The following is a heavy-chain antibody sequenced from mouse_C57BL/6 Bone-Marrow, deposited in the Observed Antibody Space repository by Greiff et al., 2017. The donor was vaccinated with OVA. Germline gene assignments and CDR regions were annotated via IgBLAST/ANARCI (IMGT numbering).Heavy chain of an antibody. Sequence: VQLQQSGAELVRPGASVKLSCTASGFNIKDYYMHWVKQRPEQGLEWIGRIDPEDGDTEYAPKFQGKATMTAETSSNTAYLQLSSLTSEDTAVYYCTTLSGGFAYWGQGTLVTVSA. CDR1: GFNIKDYY. CDR2: IDPEDGDT. J-gene: IGHJ3*01. V-gene: IGHV14-1*01. CDR3: TTLSGGFAY.